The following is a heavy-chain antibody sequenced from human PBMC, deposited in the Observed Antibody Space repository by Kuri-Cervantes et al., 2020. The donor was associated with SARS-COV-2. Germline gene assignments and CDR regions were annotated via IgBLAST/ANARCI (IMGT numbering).Heavy chain of an antibody. J-gene: IGHJ4*02. D-gene: IGHD3-22*01. Sequence: ESLKISCAVSGGSISSGGYSWSWIRQPPGKGLEWIGYIYYSGSTNYNPSLKSRVTISVDTSKNQFSLKLSSVTAADTAVYYCASVYYDSSGYYEVRYFDYWGQGTLVTVSS. CDR2: IYYSGST. V-gene: IGHV4-61*08. CDR3: ASVYYDSSGYYEVRYFDY. CDR1: GGSISSGGYS.